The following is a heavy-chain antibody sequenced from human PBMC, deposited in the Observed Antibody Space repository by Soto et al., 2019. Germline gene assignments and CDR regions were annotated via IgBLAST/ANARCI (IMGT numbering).Heavy chain of an antibody. J-gene: IGHJ4*02. D-gene: IGHD1-26*01. V-gene: IGHV3-74*01. Sequence: PGGSLRLSCAASGFIFNNYWMHWVRQAPGKGLVWVARINVDGSTTTYVDSVKGRFTIPRDNAKNTVYLQMNSLRAEDTAVYYCARGNGPRGLPYWGQGTLVSVSA. CDR2: INVDGSTT. CDR3: ARGNGPRGLPY. CDR1: GFIFNNYW.